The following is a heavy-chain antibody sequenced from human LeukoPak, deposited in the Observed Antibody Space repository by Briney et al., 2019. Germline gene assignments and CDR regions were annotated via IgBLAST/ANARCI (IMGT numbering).Heavy chain of an antibody. Sequence: PGGSLRLSCAASGFTFSSYEMNWVRQAPGKGLEWVSVIYSGGSTYYADSVKGRFTISRDNSKNTLYLQMNSLRAEDTAVYYCARGQSSGWYPYYFDYWGQGTLVTVSS. D-gene: IGHD6-19*01. CDR1: GFTFSSYE. J-gene: IGHJ4*02. V-gene: IGHV3-66*01. CDR3: ARGQSSGWYPYYFDY. CDR2: IYSGGST.